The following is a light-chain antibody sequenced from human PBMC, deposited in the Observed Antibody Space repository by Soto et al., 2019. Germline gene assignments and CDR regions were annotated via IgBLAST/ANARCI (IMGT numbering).Light chain of an antibody. CDR1: QSISSW. Sequence: DIQMTQSPSTLSASVGDRVTITCRASQSISSWLAWYQQKPGKAPKLLIYDASSLESGVPSRFSGTGSGTEFTLTISSLQPDDFATYYCQQYNVNSLWTFGQGTKVDIK. V-gene: IGKV1-5*01. CDR3: QQYNVNSLWT. CDR2: DAS. J-gene: IGKJ1*01.